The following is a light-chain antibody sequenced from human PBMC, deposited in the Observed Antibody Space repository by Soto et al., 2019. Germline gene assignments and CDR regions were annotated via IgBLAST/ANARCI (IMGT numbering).Light chain of an antibody. Sequence: QSVLTQPPSASGTPGQRVTISCSGSTSNIGSNFVFWYQQLPGTAPKLLIYSDSQRPSGVPDRVSGSKSGTSASLAISGLRSEDDADYYCATWDASLSGRVFGGGTKLTVL. CDR2: SDS. J-gene: IGLJ3*02. CDR1: TSNIGSNF. V-gene: IGLV1-47*02. CDR3: ATWDASLSGRV.